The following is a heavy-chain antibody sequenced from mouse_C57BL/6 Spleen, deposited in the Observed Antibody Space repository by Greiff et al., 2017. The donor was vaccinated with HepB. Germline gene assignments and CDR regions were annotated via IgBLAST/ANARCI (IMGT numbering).Heavy chain of an antibody. Sequence: QVQLQQPGTELVKPGASVKLSCKASGYTFTSYWMHWVKQRPGQGLEWIGEIDPSDSYTNYNQKFKGKSTLTVDKSSSTAYMQLSSLTSEDSAVYYCARRDYYGTLFAYWGQGTLVTVSA. D-gene: IGHD1-1*01. CDR1: GYTFTSYW. V-gene: IGHV1-69*01. CDR3: ARRDYYGTLFAY. J-gene: IGHJ3*01. CDR2: IDPSDSYT.